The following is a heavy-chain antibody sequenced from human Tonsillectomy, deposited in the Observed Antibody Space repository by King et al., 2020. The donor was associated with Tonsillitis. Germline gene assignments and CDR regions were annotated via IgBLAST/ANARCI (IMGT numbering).Heavy chain of an antibody. D-gene: IGHD5/OR15-5a*01. CDR2: ISYSGST. Sequence: VQLQESGPGLVKPSQTLSLTCTVSGGSISSGGYYWSWIRQHPGKGLEWIGYISYSGSTYYNPSLKSRLTISVDTSKNQFSLNLSSVTAADAAVYYCARARVYDGAAFDIWGQGTMVTVSS. J-gene: IGHJ3*02. CDR3: ARARVYDGAAFDI. V-gene: IGHV4-31*03. CDR1: GGSISSGGYY.